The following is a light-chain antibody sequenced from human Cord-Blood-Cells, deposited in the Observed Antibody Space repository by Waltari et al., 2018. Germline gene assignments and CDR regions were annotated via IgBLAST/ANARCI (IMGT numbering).Light chain of an antibody. CDR3: QQRSNWPPVT. CDR1: QSVSSY. CDR2: DAS. V-gene: IGKV3-11*01. Sequence: EIVLTQSPDALHWSPGEKATLSCRPSQSVSSYLAWYQQKPGQAPRLLIYDASNRATGIPARFSGSGSGTDFTLTISSLEPEDFAVYYCQQRSNWPPVTFGQGTRLEIK. J-gene: IGKJ5*01.